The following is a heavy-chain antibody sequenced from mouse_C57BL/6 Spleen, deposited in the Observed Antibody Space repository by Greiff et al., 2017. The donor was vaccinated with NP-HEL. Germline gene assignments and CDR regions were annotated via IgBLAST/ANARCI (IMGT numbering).Heavy chain of an antibody. Sequence: EVQLQQSGPELVKPGASVKMSCKASGYTFTDYNMHWVKQSHGKSLEWIGYINPNNGGTSYNQKFKGKATLTVNKSSSTAYMEPRSLTSEDSAVYYCARMNYGSWDAMDYWGQGTSVTVAS. J-gene: IGHJ4*01. CDR1: GYTFTDYN. CDR2: INPNNGGT. D-gene: IGHD1-1*01. V-gene: IGHV1-22*01. CDR3: ARMNYGSWDAMDY.